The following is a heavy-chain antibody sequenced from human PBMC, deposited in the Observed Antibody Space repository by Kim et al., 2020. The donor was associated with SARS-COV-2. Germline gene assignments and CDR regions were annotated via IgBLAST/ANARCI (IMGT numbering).Heavy chain of an antibody. CDR3: AKIVAGWFDP. CDR2: ST. Sequence: STYYADSVKGRLTIAGDNSKHTLYLQMNSLRAEDTAVYYCAKIVAGWFDPWGQGTLVTVSS. D-gene: IGHD5-12*01. J-gene: IGHJ5*02. V-gene: IGHV3-23*01.